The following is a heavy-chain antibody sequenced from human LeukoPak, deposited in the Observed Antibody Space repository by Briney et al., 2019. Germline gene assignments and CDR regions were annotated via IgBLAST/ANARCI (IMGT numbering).Heavy chain of an antibody. D-gene: IGHD6-13*01. V-gene: IGHV3-23*01. CDR1: GFTFSSYA. CDR2: INGDGGST. Sequence: PGGSLRLSCAASGFTFSSYAMNWVRQAPGKGLEWVSSINGDGGSTYYADSVKGRFTISRDNAKNSLYLQMNSLRAEDTALYYCARDRWAAAARSHFDYWGQGTLVTVSS. CDR3: ARDRWAAAARSHFDY. J-gene: IGHJ4*02.